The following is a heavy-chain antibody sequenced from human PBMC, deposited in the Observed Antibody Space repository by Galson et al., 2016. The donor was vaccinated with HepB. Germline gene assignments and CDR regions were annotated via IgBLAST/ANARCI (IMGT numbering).Heavy chain of an antibody. CDR2: LYPGGTT. V-gene: IGHV4-59*12. D-gene: IGHD3/OR15-3a*01. CDR3: ATVFGTAMTYYFDY. J-gene: IGHJ4*02. Sequence: SETLSLTCSVSGDSISRYYWSWIRQPPGKGLEWIGYLYPGGTTKYSPSLKSRVTMSVDASTNEVFLRLSSVTAADTAIYYCATVFGTAMTYYFDYWGQGALVTVSS. CDR1: GDSISRYY.